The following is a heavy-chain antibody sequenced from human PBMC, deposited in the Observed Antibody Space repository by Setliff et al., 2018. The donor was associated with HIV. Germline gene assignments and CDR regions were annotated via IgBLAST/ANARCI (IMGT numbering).Heavy chain of an antibody. V-gene: IGHV3-72*01. J-gene: IGHJ4*02. CDR2: IRNKVNSYTT. Sequence: GGSLRLSCVVSGFIFSDHYMDWVRQAPGKGLEWVARIRNKVNSYTTEYVASVKGRFTISRDDSKSIAYLQMNSLKTEDTAVYYCTRDRRGSNSWSGYNGGFDYWGQGTLVTVSS. CDR1: GFIFSDHY. D-gene: IGHD3-3*01. CDR3: TRDRRGSNSWSGYNGGFDY.